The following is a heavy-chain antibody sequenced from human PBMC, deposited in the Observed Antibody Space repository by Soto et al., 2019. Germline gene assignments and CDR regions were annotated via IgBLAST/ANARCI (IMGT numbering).Heavy chain of an antibody. CDR3: ARDLDGSGSYFTNY. Sequence: ASVKVSCKTSGYTFSSIGISWVRQAPGQGLEWMGWISPHKGDTYYAQRLQGRVTMTTDTPTNTAYMELRSLRSDDTAVYFCARDLDGSGSYFTNYWGPGTLVTVSS. V-gene: IGHV1-18*01. J-gene: IGHJ4*02. D-gene: IGHD3-10*01. CDR2: ISPHKGDT. CDR1: GYTFSSIG.